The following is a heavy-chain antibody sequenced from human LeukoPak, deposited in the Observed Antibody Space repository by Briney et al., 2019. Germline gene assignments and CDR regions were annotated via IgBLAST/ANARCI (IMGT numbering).Heavy chain of an antibody. J-gene: IGHJ4*02. CDR2: ISGHNGNT. D-gene: IGHD3-9*01. Sequence: ASVKVSCKTSGYTFTNCGVTWVRQAPGQGLEWMGWISGHNGNTNYVQKVQDRVTMTTDTSTSTAYMELRSLRSDDTAVYYCARTYKILTGFSTACDSWGQGTLITVSS. CDR1: GYTFTNCG. V-gene: IGHV1-18*01. CDR3: ARTYKILTGFSTACDS.